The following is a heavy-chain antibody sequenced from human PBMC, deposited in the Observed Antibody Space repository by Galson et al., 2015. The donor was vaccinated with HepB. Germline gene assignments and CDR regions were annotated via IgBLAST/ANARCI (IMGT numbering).Heavy chain of an antibody. CDR2: MNPNSGNT. J-gene: IGHJ5*02. CDR3: ARARLPGIAAAGRRWFDP. V-gene: IGHV1-8*01. D-gene: IGHD6-13*01. CDR1: GYTFTSYD. Sequence: SVKVSCKASGYTFTSYDINWVRQATGQGLEWMGWMNPNSGNTGYAQKFQGRVTMTRNTSISTAYMELSSLRSEDTAVYYCARARLPGIAAAGRRWFDPWGQGTLVTVSS.